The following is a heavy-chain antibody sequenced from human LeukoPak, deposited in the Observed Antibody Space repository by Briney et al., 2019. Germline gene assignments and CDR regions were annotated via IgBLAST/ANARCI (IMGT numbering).Heavy chain of an antibody. D-gene: IGHD3-22*01. V-gene: IGHV4-59*01. CDR3: ASGSGGYYDSTPLKN. CDR2: IYYSGST. CDR1: GGSIRSYY. J-gene: IGHJ4*02. Sequence: SETLSLTCTVSGGSIRSYYWSWIRQPPGKELEWIGYIYYSGSTNYNPSLKSRVTISVDTSKNQFSLKLSSVTAADTAVYYCASGSGGYYDSTPLKNWGQGTLVTVSS.